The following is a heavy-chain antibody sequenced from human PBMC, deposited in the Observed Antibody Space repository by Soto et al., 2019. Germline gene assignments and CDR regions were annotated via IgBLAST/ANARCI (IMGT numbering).Heavy chain of an antibody. CDR3: ARDQRDSSGWYGRDY. Sequence: EVQLVESGGGLVQPGGSLRLSCAASGFTFSSYSMNWVRQAPGKGLEWVSYISSSSSTIYYADSVKGRFSISRDKAKNSLYLQMNSLRAEDTAVYYCARDQRDSSGWYGRDYWGQGTLVTVSS. CDR2: ISSSSSTI. V-gene: IGHV3-48*01. D-gene: IGHD6-19*01. J-gene: IGHJ4*02. CDR1: GFTFSSYS.